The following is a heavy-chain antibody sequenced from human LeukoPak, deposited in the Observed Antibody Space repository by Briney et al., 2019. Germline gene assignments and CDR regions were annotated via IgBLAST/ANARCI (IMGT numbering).Heavy chain of an antibody. J-gene: IGHJ6*02. CDR3: ASFLGYCSGGSCPYSYYYGMDV. V-gene: IGHV3-9*01. CDR2: ISWNSGSI. Sequence: PGGSLRLSCAASGFTFDDYAMHWVRQAPGKGLEWVSGISWNSGSIGYADSVKGRFTISRDNAKNSLYLQMNSLRVEDTALYYCASFLGYCSGGSCPYSYYYGMDVWGQGTTVTVSS. CDR1: GFTFDDYA. D-gene: IGHD2-15*01.